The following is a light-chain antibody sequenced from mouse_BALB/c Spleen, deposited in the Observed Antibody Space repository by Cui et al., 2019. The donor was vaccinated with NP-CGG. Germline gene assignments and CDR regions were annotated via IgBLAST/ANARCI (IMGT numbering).Light chain of an antibody. J-gene: IGLJ1*01. V-gene: IGLV1*01. CDR1: TGTVTTSNY. CDR3: ALWYSNHWV. Sequence: QAVVTQESALTTSPGETVTFTCRSSTGTVTTSNYANWVQEKPDHLFTGLIGGTNNRAPGVPARFSGSLIGDKAALTLTGAQTEDEAIYFCALWYSNHWVFGGGTKTDCP. CDR2: GTN.